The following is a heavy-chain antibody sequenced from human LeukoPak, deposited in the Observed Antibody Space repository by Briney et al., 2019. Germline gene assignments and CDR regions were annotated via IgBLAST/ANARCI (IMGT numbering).Heavy chain of an antibody. Sequence: SETLSLTCTVSGGSISSYYWSWIRQPPGKGLEWIGYIYYSGSTNYNPSLKSRVTISVDTSKNQFSLKLSSVTAADTAVYYCARHVRVVVAARGANAFDNWGQGTMVTVSS. CDR3: ARHVRVVVAARGANAFDN. CDR2: IYYSGST. D-gene: IGHD2-15*01. J-gene: IGHJ3*02. V-gene: IGHV4-59*08. CDR1: GGSISSYY.